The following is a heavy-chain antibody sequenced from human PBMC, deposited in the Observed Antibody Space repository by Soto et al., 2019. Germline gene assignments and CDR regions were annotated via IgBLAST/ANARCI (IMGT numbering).Heavy chain of an antibody. CDR1: GYTFITYG. Sequence: ASVKVSCKASGYTFITYGITWVRQAPGQGLEWMGWISTYNGNTNYIQKLQGRVTMTTDTSTSTAYMELRSLRSDDTAVYYCARDPRLGYCTNGVCDAFDIWGQGTMVTVSS. D-gene: IGHD2-8*01. CDR3: ARDPRLGYCTNGVCDAFDI. J-gene: IGHJ3*02. V-gene: IGHV1-18*01. CDR2: ISTYNGNT.